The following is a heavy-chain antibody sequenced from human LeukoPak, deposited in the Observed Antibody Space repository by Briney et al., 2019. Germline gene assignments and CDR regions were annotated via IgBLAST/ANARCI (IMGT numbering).Heavy chain of an antibody. CDR1: GFTFSAYW. Sequence: PGGCLRLSCAASGFTFSAYWMAWVRQAPGKGLEWVANMKQDGREKHYVDSVKGRFTISRDNARNSLYLQMNSLRAEDSAVYYCARDDVGALDYWGQGTLVTVSS. D-gene: IGHD3-16*01. CDR2: MKQDGREK. CDR3: ARDDVGALDY. J-gene: IGHJ4*02. V-gene: IGHV3-7*01.